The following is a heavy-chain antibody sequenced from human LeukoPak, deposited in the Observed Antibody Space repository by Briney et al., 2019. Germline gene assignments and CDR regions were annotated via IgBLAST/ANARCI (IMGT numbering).Heavy chain of an antibody. CDR3: AIGSGSPFYYMDV. D-gene: IGHD3-10*01. J-gene: IGHJ6*03. CDR2: IYTSGST. Sequence: KPSETLSLTCTVSGGSISSGSYYWSWIRQPAGKGLEWIGRIYTSGSTNYNPSLKSRVTISVDTSKNQFSLKLSSVTAADTAVYYCAIGSGSPFYYMDVWGKGTTVTVSS. CDR1: GGSISSGSYY. V-gene: IGHV4-61*02.